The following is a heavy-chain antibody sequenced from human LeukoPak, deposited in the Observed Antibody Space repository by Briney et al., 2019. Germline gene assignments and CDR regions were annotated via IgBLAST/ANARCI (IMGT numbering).Heavy chain of an antibody. Sequence: GASVKVSCKASGGTFSSYTISWVRQAPGQGPEWMGRIIPILGIANYAQKFQGRVTITADKSTSTAYMELSSLRSEDTAVYYCARSSAGVGATNLDYWGQGTLVTVSS. CDR1: GGTFSSYT. CDR2: IIPILGIA. CDR3: ARSSAGVGATNLDY. J-gene: IGHJ4*02. D-gene: IGHD1-26*01. V-gene: IGHV1-69*02.